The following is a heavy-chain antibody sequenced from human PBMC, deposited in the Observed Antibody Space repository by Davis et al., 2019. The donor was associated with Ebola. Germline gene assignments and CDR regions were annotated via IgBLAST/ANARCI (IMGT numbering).Heavy chain of an antibody. CDR2: IIPILGIA. Sequence: SVKVSCKASGGTFSSYAISWVRQAPGQGLEWMGRIIPILGIANYAQKFQGRVTMTRDTSTSTVYMELSSLRSEDTAVYYCAREDSSGYYYYFDYWGQGTLVTVSS. D-gene: IGHD3-22*01. J-gene: IGHJ4*02. V-gene: IGHV1-69*04. CDR1: GGTFSSYA. CDR3: AREDSSGYYYYFDY.